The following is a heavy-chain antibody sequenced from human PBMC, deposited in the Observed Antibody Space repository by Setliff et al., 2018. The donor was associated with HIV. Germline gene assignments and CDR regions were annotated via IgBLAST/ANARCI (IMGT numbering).Heavy chain of an antibody. V-gene: IGHV3-9*03. Sequence: GGSLRLSCAASRFTFSIFAMHWVRQAPGKGLEWVSGISWNSGSIGYADSVKGRFTISRDNAKNSLYLQMNSLRAEDMALYYCAKGGPYYDSSGKWGAFDYWGQGTLVTVSS. CDR2: ISWNSGSI. D-gene: IGHD3-22*01. J-gene: IGHJ4*02. CDR3: AKGGPYYDSSGKWGAFDY. CDR1: RFTFSIFA.